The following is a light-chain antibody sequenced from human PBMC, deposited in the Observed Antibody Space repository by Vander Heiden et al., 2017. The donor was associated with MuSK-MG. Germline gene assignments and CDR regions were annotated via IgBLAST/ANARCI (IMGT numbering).Light chain of an antibody. Sequence: DIQFTQSPSFLSASVGDRVTITCRASQVISDFLAWYQQKPATAPQLLIYATSTLQRGVPSRFSGSGSGTEFTLTISSLKPEDSATYYCQQLNSYPLTFGGGTKVEIK. CDR1: QVISDF. CDR3: QQLNSYPLT. CDR2: ATS. J-gene: IGKJ4*01. V-gene: IGKV1-9*01.